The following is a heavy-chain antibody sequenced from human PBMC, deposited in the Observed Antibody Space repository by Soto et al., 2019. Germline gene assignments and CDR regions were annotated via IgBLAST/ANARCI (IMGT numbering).Heavy chain of an antibody. CDR2: INHSVST. CDR1: GGSVSGYC. J-gene: IGHJ2*01. V-gene: IGHV4-34*01. D-gene: IGHD2-15*01. CDR3: ARQKRGGYCSGGSCHHYWDFDL. Sequence: SETLSPACAVYGGSVSGYCGSWIRQPPGKGLGWMGEINHSVSTNYNPSLKSRVTISVDTSKNQFSLKLSSVTAADTAVYYCARQKRGGYCSGGSCHHYWDFDLWGRGTMVTVSS.